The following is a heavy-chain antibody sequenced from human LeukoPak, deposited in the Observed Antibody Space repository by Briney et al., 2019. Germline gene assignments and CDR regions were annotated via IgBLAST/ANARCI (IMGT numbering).Heavy chain of an antibody. J-gene: IGHJ5*02. CDR1: GASISSDY. Sequence: SETLSLTCTVSGASISSDYWNWIRQPPGKGLEWIGYIYYSGSTNYNPSLKSRFTISVDTSKNQFSLKLSSVTAADTAVYYCAVMYSSSWYWFDPWGQGTLVTVSS. CDR2: IYYSGST. V-gene: IGHV4-59*08. CDR3: AVMYSSSWYWFDP. D-gene: IGHD6-13*01.